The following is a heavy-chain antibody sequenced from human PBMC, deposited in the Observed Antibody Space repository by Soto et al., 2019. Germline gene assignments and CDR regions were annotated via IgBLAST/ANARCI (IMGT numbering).Heavy chain of an antibody. CDR1: GFTFSSYA. Sequence: GGSLRLSCAASGFTFSSYAMHWVRQAPGKGLEWVAVISYDGSNKYYADSVKGRFTISRDNSKNTLYLQMNSLRAEDTAVYSCAKNLDYGFRFQVIFDYWGQGTLVTVYS. CDR2: ISYDGSNK. D-gene: IGHD3-10*01. CDR3: AKNLDYGFRFQVIFDY. J-gene: IGHJ4*02. V-gene: IGHV3-30*18.